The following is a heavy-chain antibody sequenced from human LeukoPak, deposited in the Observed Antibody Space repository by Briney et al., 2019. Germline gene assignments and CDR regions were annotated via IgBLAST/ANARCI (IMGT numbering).Heavy chain of an antibody. Sequence: GGSLRLSCAASGFTFSIYSMNWVRQAPGKGLEWVSSISSSSSYIYYADSVKGRFTISRDNAKNSLYLQMNSLRAEDTAVYYCASPNPRIAARPYYYYYMDVWGKGTTVTISS. CDR2: ISSSSSYI. CDR1: GFTFSIYS. J-gene: IGHJ6*03. V-gene: IGHV3-21*01. D-gene: IGHD6-6*01. CDR3: ASPNPRIAARPYYYYYMDV.